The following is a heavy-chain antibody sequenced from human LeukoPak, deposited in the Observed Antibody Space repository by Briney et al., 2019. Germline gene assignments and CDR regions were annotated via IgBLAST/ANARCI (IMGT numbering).Heavy chain of an antibody. D-gene: IGHD4-17*01. CDR3: ARVTPPWDYAPDY. V-gene: IGHV4-59*01. J-gene: IGHJ4*02. CDR2: IYYSGST. CDR1: GGSISSYY. Sequence: SETLSLTCTVSGGSISSYYWSWIRQPPGKGLEWIGYIYYSGSTNYNPSLKSRVTISVDTSKNQFSLKLSSVTAADTAVHYCARVTPPWDYAPDYWGQGTLVTVSS.